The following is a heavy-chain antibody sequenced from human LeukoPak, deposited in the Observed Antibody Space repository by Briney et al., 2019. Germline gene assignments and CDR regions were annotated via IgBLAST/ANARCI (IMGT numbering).Heavy chain of an antibody. CDR2: ISGSGGST. CDR1: GLTFSSYA. V-gene: IGHV3-23*01. CDR3: AKDRYYGSGSYFYFDY. J-gene: IGHJ4*02. Sequence: PGGSLRLSCAASGLTFSSYAMSWVRQAPGKGLEWVSAISGSGGSTYYPDSVKGRFTISRDNSKNTLYLQMNSLRAEDTAVYYCAKDRYYGSGSYFYFDYWGQGTLVTVSS. D-gene: IGHD3-10*01.